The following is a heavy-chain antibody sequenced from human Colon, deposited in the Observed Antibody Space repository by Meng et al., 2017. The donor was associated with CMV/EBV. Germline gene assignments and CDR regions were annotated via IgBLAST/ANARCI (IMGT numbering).Heavy chain of an antibody. CDR2: ISYDGSNQ. J-gene: IGHJ6*02. D-gene: IGHD1/OR15-1a*01. CDR1: GFSFSSYA. CDR3: ARRTDTLDPDYNYSGMDV. V-gene: IGHV3-30*06. Sequence: GGSLRLSCLASGFSFSSYAMHWVRQAPGKGLEWVAVISYDGSNQYYADSVKGRFTISRDNSKNTLYVQINSLGIEDTAVYYCARRTDTLDPDYNYSGMDVWGQGTTVTVSS.